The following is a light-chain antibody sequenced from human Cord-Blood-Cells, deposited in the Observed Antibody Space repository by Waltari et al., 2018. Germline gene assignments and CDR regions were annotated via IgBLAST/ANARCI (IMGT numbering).Light chain of an antibody. J-gene: IGLJ2*01. CDR3: NSRDSSGNHVG. Sequence: SSELTQDPAVSVALGQTARITCQGDSLRSYYASWYQQKPGQAPVLVIYGKNNRPSGIPDRFSGASSGNTASLTITGAQAEDEADYYCNSRDSSGNHVGFGGGTKLTVL. V-gene: IGLV3-19*01. CDR2: GKN. CDR1: SLRSYY.